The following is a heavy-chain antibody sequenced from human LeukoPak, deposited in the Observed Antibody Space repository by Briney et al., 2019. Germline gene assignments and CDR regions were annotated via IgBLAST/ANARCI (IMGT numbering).Heavy chain of an antibody. J-gene: IGHJ6*02. CDR1: GVSISSGGYY. V-gene: IGHV4-31*03. Sequence: SETLSLTCTVSGVSISSGGYYWSWIRQHPGKGLEWIGYIYYSGSTYYNPSLKSRVTISVDTSKNQFSLKLSSVTAADTAVYYCARGVGALTYYYYYYGMDVWGQGTTVTVSS. CDR3: ARGVGALTYYYYYYGMDV. D-gene: IGHD3-9*01. CDR2: IYYSGST.